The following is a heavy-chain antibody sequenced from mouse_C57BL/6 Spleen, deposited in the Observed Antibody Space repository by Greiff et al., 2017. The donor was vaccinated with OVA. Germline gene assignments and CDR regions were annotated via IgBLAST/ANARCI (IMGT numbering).Heavy chain of an antibody. J-gene: IGHJ2*01. D-gene: IGHD2-4*01. Sequence: EVKLMESGGGLVKPGGSLTLSCAASGFTFSDYGMHWVRQAPEKGLEWVAYISSGSSTIYYADTVKGRFTISRDNAKHTLFLQMTSLRSEDTAMYYCARPGLRRDFDYWGQGTTLTVSS. V-gene: IGHV5-17*01. CDR1: GFTFSDYG. CDR2: ISSGSSTI. CDR3: ARPGLRRDFDY.